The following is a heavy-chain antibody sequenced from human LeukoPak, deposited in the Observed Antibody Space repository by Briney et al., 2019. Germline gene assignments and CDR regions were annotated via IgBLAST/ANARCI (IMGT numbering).Heavy chain of an antibody. CDR3: ARESGYCSSTSCPFDY. Sequence: SETLSLTCSVSGSSISSYYWSWIRQPPGKRLEWIGYIYYSGSTNYNPSLQSRVTISVDTSKNQFSLKLSSVTAADTAVYYCARESGYCSSTSCPFDYWGQGTLVTVSS. CDR1: GSSISSYY. D-gene: IGHD2-2*01. CDR2: IYYSGST. J-gene: IGHJ4*02. V-gene: IGHV4-59*01.